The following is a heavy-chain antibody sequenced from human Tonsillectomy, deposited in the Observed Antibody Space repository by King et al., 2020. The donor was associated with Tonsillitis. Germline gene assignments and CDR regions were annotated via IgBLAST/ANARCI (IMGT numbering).Heavy chain of an antibody. CDR2: ISFGSGNI. J-gene: IGHJ6*02. Sequence: VQLVESGGGLVQPGGSLRLSCAASGFTFSSYNMNWVRQAPGKGLEWVSYISFGSGNIYYVDFVKGRFTISRDNAKNSLYLQMNSLRAEDTAVYYCARDQRPNGMDVWGQGTTVTVSS. CDR3: ARDQRPNGMDV. V-gene: IGHV3-48*01. CDR1: GFTFSSYN.